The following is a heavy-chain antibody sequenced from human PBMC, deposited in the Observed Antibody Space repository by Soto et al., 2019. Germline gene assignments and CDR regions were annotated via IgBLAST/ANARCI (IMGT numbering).Heavy chain of an antibody. CDR3: TTDRVAHYYYYSMDV. CDR2: IKSKTDGGTT. V-gene: IGHV3-15*01. J-gene: IGHJ6*03. CDR1: GFPFSNAW. D-gene: IGHD5-12*01. Sequence: GGSLRLSCAASGFPFSNAWMSWVRPAPGKGLEWVGRIKSKTDGGTTDYAAPVKGRFTISRDDSKNTLYLQMNSLKTEDTAVYYCTTDRVAHYYYYSMDVWGKGTTVTVS.